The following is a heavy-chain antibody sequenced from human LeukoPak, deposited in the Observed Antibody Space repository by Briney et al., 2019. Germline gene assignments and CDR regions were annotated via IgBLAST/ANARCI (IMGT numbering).Heavy chain of an antibody. Sequence: GGSLRLSCTASGFSFSTYTMNWVRQAPGKGLEWVSSITSSGVYIYYADSVKGRFTISRDNAKNSLFLQINSLRGDDTAIYYCARDARSGYPRNGMDVWGQGTTVTVSS. J-gene: IGHJ6*02. D-gene: IGHD3-3*01. CDR2: ITSSGVYI. CDR3: ARDARSGYPRNGMDV. CDR1: GFSFSTYT. V-gene: IGHV3-21*01.